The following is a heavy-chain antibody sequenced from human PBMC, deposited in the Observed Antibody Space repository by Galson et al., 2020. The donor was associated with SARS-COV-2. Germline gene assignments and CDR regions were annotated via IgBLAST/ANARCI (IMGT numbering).Heavy chain of an antibody. Sequence: SQTLSLTCAVSGYSIISGYYWGWIRQPPGKGLEWIGSIYHSGSTYYNPSLKSRVTISVDTSKNQFSLKLSSVTAADTAVYYCARGGSRPIMVFDYYYFYMDVWGKGTTVTVSS. CDR2: IYHSGST. CDR3: ARGGSRPIMVFDYYYFYMDV. V-gene: IGHV4-38-2*01. CDR1: GYSIISGYY. D-gene: IGHD2-8*01. J-gene: IGHJ6*03.